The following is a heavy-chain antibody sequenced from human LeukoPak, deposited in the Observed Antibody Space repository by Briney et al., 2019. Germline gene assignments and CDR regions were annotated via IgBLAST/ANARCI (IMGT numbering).Heavy chain of an antibody. V-gene: IGHV4-39*07. Sequence: PSETLSLTCTVSGGSISSSIYYWGWIRQSPGKGLEWIGSIYYSGSTYYNPSLKSRVTLSVDTSKNQYSLKVTSVTAADTAVYYCARERAELWFGELLYGEDKTYFDYWGQGTLVTVSS. CDR3: ARERAELWFGELLYGEDKTYFDY. CDR2: IYYSGST. J-gene: IGHJ4*02. D-gene: IGHD3-10*01. CDR1: GGSISSSIYY.